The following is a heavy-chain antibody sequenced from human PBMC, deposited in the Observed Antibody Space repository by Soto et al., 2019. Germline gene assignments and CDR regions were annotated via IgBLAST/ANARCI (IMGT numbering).Heavy chain of an antibody. D-gene: IGHD7-27*01. V-gene: IGHV1-69*13. Sequence: ASVKVSCKTSGGTFRSYPINWVRQAPGQGLECMGWIIPIVGTPKDAQKFQGTVTITADESTSTAYMERSSLRSAATAVYDCAGTPTGVNAFHICGRGTMVTVSS. CDR2: IIPIVGTP. CDR3: AGTPTGVNAFHI. CDR1: GGTFRSYP. J-gene: IGHJ3*02.